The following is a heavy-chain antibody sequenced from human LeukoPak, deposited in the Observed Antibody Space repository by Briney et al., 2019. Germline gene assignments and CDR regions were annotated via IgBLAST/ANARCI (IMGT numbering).Heavy chain of an antibody. Sequence: GASVTISCTASGGTFSSYAISWVRQAPGQGLEWMGGIIPIFGTANYAQKFQGRVTITADESTSTAYMELSSLRSEDTAVYYCARGGIAAAGSFDYGGQGTLVTVSS. J-gene: IGHJ4*02. CDR3: ARGGIAAAGSFDY. CDR2: IIPIFGTA. CDR1: GGTFSSYA. V-gene: IGHV1-69*13. D-gene: IGHD6-13*01.